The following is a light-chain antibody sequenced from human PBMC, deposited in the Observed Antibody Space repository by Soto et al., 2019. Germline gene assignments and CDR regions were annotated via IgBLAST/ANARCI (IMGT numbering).Light chain of an antibody. V-gene: IGLV2-11*01. J-gene: IGLJ1*01. CDR3: CSYAGGYSYV. CDR1: SSDVGGYNY. Sequence: QSALTQPRSVSGSPGQSVTISCTGTSSDVGGYNYVSWYQEQPGKAPKLMIYDVSKRPSGVPDRFSGSKSGNTASLTISGLQAEDEADYYCCSYAGGYSYVFGTGTKVTV. CDR2: DVS.